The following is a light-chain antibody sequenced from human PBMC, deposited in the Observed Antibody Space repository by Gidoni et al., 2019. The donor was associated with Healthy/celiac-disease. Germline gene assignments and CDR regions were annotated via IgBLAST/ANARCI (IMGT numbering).Light chain of an antibody. J-gene: IGKJ1*01. CDR2: GAS. CDR3: QQYGSSPRT. CDR1: HSVSSSY. V-gene: IGKV3-20*01. Sequence: EIVLTQSPGTLSLSPWERATLSCRASHSVSSSYLAWYQQKPGQAPRLLIYGASSRATGIPDRFSGSGSGTDFTLTISRLEPEDFAVYYCQQYGSSPRTFGQGTKVEIK.